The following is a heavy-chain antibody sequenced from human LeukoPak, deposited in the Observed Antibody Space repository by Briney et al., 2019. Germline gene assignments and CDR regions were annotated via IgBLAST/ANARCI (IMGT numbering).Heavy chain of an antibody. J-gene: IGHJ4*02. Sequence: SETLSLTCTVSGGSISNYYWSWVRQPPGKGLEWIGYMYSSGSSTYNPSLKSRVTMSIDPSRNQLSLRVTSVTAADTAVYYCARGGWLKTSYYFDFWGQGSLVTVSS. V-gene: IGHV4-59*01. CDR2: MYSSGSS. CDR1: GGSISNYY. CDR3: ARGGWLKTSYYFDF. D-gene: IGHD5-24*01.